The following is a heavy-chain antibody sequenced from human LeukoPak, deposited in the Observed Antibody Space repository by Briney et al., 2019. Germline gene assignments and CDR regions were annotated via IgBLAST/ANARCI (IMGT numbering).Heavy chain of an antibody. D-gene: IGHD2-15*01. CDR1: GGSISSGGYS. V-gene: IGHV4-30-2*01. CDR3: ARWWFASEILDY. Sequence: SETLSLTCAVSGGSISSGGYSWSWIRQPPGKGLEWIGYIYHSGSTYYNPSLKSRVTISVDRSKNQFSLKLSSMTAADTAVYYCARWWFASEILDYWGQGTLVTVSS. J-gene: IGHJ4*02. CDR2: IYHSGST.